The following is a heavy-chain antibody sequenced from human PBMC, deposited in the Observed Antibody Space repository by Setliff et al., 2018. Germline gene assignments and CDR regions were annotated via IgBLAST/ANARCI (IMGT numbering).Heavy chain of an antibody. Sequence: SETLSLTCTVSGGPINSDRYYWGWIRQPPGKGLEWIGRMYSSGSTYYNPSLKSRVTISVDTSQHQFSLKLSSVTAADTAAYYCASHPRVTIFGVVAFDYWGQGILVTVSS. J-gene: IGHJ4*02. CDR3: ASHPRVTIFGVVAFDY. CDR1: GGPINSDRYY. CDR2: MYSSGST. D-gene: IGHD3-3*01. V-gene: IGHV4-39*01.